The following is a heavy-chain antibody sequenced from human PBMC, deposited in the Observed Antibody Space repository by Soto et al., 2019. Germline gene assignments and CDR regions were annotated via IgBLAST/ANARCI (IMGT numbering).Heavy chain of an antibody. D-gene: IGHD6-6*01. V-gene: IGHV3-30-3*01. CDR1: GFTFSSYA. Sequence: PGGSLRLSCAASGFTFSSYAMHWVRQAPGKGLEWVAVISYDGSNKYYADSVKGRFTISRDNSKNTLYLQMNSLRAEDTAVYYCARSVGKYSSSSAFDYWGQGTLVTVSS. CDR3: ARSVGKYSSSSAFDY. CDR2: ISYDGSNK. J-gene: IGHJ4*02.